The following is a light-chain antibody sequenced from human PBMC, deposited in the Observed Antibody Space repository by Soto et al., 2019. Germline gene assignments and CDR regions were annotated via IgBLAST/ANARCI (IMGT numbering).Light chain of an antibody. Sequence: QAVVTQPPSVSGAPGQRVTISCTGSSSNIGAGYDVHWYLQLPGTAPKLLIYGNSNRPSGVPDRFSGSKSGPSASLAITGLQAEDEADYYCQSYDSSLSVVFGGGTKLTVL. CDR2: GNS. CDR3: QSYDSSLSVV. J-gene: IGLJ2*01. V-gene: IGLV1-40*01. CDR1: SSNIGAGYD.